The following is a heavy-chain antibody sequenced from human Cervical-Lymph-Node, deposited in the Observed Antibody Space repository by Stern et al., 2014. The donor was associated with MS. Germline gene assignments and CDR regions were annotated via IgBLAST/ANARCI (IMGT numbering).Heavy chain of an antibody. CDR1: GVTFSNFW. D-gene: IGHD3-16*01. Sequence: EMQLVESGGGLVQPGGSLRLSCGASGVTFSNFWMGWVRQAPGKGPEWVANIKQDGSEKHYVDSVKGRFTISRDNAKKSLYLQMNGLRAEDTAVYYCARGAFWGQGTTVTVSS. CDR3: ARGAF. CDR2: IKQDGSEK. V-gene: IGHV3-7*01. J-gene: IGHJ6*02.